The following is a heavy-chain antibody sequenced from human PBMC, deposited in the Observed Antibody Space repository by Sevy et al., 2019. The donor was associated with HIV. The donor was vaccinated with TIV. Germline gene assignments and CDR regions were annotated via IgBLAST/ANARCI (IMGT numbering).Heavy chain of an antibody. CDR3: ARDTSSFHYTGSYYFYYYYYMDV. D-gene: IGHD1-26*01. CDR2: LKQDGSEK. J-gene: IGHJ6*03. V-gene: IGHV3-7*03. Sequence: GGSLRLSCAASGFTFSSYWMSWVRRAPGKGLEWVANLKQDGSEKDYVDSVKGRFTISRDNAKNSLYLQMNSLRAEDTAVYYCARDTSSFHYTGSYYFYYYYYMDVWGKGTTVTVSS. CDR1: GFTFSSYW.